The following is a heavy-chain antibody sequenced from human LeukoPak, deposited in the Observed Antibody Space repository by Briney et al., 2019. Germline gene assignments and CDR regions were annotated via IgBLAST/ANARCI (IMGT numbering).Heavy chain of an antibody. J-gene: IGHJ6*03. CDR1: DGSISSYY. V-gene: IGHV4-4*07. Sequence: SETLSLTCTVSDGSISSYYWSWIRQPAGKGLEWIGRIYTSGSTNYNPSLKSRVTMSVDTSKNQFSLKLSSVTAADTAVYYCAREAPDIVVVPAAIVGPPSHYYYMDVWGKGTTVTVSS. CDR3: AREAPDIVVVPAAIVGPPSHYYYMDV. CDR2: IYTSGST. D-gene: IGHD2-2*01.